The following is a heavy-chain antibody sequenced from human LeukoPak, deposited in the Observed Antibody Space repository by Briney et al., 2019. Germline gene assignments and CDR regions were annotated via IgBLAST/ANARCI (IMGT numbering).Heavy chain of an antibody. Sequence: GGSLRLSCAASGFTFSSYAMSWVRQAPGKGLERVSVISGSGGSTYYADSVKGRFTISRDNSKNTLYLQMKSLRAEDTAVYYCAKGWGYYDSRRGIEYWGQGTLVTVSS. CDR2: ISGSGGST. CDR1: GFTFSSYA. V-gene: IGHV3-23*01. CDR3: AKGWGYYDSRRGIEY. D-gene: IGHD3-22*01. J-gene: IGHJ4*02.